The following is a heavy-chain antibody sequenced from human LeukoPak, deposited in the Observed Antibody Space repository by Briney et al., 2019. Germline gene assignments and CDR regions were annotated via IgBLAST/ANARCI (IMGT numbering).Heavy chain of an antibody. CDR2: ISYDGSRK. CDR3: ATAPLYSSSWYFRGYFDD. V-gene: IGHV3-30*04. D-gene: IGHD6-13*01. CDR1: GLTFSNYA. J-gene: IGHJ4*02. Sequence: GGSLRLSCTGSGLTFSNYAMHWGRQAPGKGLEWVAVISYDGSRKDYTDSVKGRFTISRDNPKNTLYLQTNSLRAEDTAVYFCATAPLYSSSWYFRGYFDDWGQGTLVTVSS.